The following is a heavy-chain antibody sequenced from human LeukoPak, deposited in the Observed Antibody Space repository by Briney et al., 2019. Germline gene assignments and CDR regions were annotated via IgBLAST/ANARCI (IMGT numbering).Heavy chain of an antibody. CDR3: ASSRYDSSGYYGIIGY. CDR2: ISGSGGST. J-gene: IGHJ4*02. Sequence: GGSLRLSCAASGFTFSSYAMSWVRQAPGKGLEWVSAISGSGGSTYYADSVKGRFIISRDKSKNTLYLQMNSLRAEDTALYYCASSRYDSSGYYGIIGYWGQGTLVTVSS. D-gene: IGHD3-22*01. V-gene: IGHV3-23*01. CDR1: GFTFSSYA.